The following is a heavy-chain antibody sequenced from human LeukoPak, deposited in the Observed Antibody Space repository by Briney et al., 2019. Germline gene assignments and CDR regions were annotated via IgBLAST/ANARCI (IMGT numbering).Heavy chain of an antibody. J-gene: IGHJ4*02. CDR3: ARDDTYCSSTSCYWVTDY. Sequence: SETLSLTCTVSGGSISSYYWSWIRQPPGKGLEWIGHIYYSGSTNYNPSLKSRVTISVDTSKNQFSLKLSSVTAADTAVYYCARDDTYCSSTSCYWVTDYWGQGTLVTVSS. CDR1: GGSISSYY. D-gene: IGHD2-2*01. CDR2: IYYSGST. V-gene: IGHV4-59*01.